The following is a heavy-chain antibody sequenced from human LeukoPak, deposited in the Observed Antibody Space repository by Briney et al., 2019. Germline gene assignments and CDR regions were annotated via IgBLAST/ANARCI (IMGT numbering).Heavy chain of an antibody. CDR3: ASGDDGDYVDAFDI. V-gene: IGHV3-7*01. J-gene: IGHJ3*02. CDR2: IKQDGSEK. D-gene: IGHD4-17*01. CDR1: GFTFSSYW. Sequence: GGSLRLSCAASGFTFSSYWMSWVRQAPGKGLEWVANIKQDGSEKYYVDSVKGRFTISRDNAKNSLYLQMNSLRAEDTAVYYCASGDDGDYVDAFDIWGQGTMVTVSS.